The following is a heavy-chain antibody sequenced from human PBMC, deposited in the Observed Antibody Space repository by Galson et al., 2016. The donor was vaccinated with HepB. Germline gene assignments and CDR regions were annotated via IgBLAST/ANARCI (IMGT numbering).Heavy chain of an antibody. CDR3: ARGGRDTAMDYYYYGMDV. CDR1: GFTFSTNW. J-gene: IGHJ6*02. D-gene: IGHD5-18*01. CDR2: IKEDGSEK. V-gene: IGHV3-7*02. Sequence: SLRLSCAGSGFTFSTNWMSWVRQAPGKGLEWVANIKEDGSEKYYVDSVKGGFTISRDNAKNSLFLQMNSLRAEDTAVYYCARGGRDTAMDYYYYGMDVWGQGTTVTVSS.